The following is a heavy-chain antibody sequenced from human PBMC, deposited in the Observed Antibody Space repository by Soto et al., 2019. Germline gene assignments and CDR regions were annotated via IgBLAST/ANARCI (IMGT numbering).Heavy chain of an antibody. Sequence: GESLKISCKASGYSFSTYWIGWVRQMPGKGLEWMGIIYPGDSDTKYSPSLQGQVTISADTSISTAYLQWSSLKASDTAMYYCASISRSYYYYGMDVWGQGTTVTVSS. CDR3: ASISRSYYYYGMDV. V-gene: IGHV5-51*01. D-gene: IGHD3-3*02. J-gene: IGHJ6*02. CDR2: IYPGDSDT. CDR1: GYSFSTYW.